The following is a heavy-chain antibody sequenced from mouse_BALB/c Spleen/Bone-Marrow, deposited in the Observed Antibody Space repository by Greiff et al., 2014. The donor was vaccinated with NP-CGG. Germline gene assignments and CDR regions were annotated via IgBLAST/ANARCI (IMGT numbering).Heavy chain of an antibody. CDR3: ARWEYYAMDY. Sequence: EVKVEESGAELVKPGASVKLSCTASGFNIKDTYMHWVKQRPEQGLEWIGRIDPANGNTKYDPKFQGKATITADTSSNTAYLQLSSLTSEDSAVYYGARWEYYAMDYWGQGTSVTVSS. CDR1: GFNIKDTY. D-gene: IGHD4-1*01. J-gene: IGHJ4*01. CDR2: IDPANGNT. V-gene: IGHV14-3*02.